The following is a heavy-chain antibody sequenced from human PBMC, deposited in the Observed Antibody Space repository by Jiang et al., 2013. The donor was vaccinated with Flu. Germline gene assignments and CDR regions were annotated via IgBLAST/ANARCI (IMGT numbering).Heavy chain of an antibody. V-gene: IGHV3-30*18. CDR2: ISYDGSNK. CDR3: AKGVDVLVEDLFDY. Sequence: GFTFSSYGMHWVRQAPGKGLEWVAVISYDGSNKYYADSVKGRFTISRDNSKNTLYLQMNSLRAEDTAVYYCAKGVDVLVEDLFDYWGQGTLVTVSS. D-gene: IGHD2-8*02. J-gene: IGHJ4*02. CDR1: GFTFSSYG.